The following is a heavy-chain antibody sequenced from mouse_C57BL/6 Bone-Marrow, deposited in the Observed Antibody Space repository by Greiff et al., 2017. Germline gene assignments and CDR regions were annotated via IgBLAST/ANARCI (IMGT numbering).Heavy chain of an antibody. J-gene: IGHJ4*01. V-gene: IGHV5-12*01. Sequence: EVKLMESGGGLVQPGGSLKLSCAASGFTFSDYYMYWVRQTPEKRLEWVAYISNGGGSTYYPDTVKGRFTISRDNAKNTLYLQMSRLKSEDTAMYYCARQGWLREYYYAMDYWGQGTSVTVSS. CDR1: GFTFSDYY. CDR2: ISNGGGST. CDR3: ARQGWLREYYYAMDY. D-gene: IGHD2-2*01.